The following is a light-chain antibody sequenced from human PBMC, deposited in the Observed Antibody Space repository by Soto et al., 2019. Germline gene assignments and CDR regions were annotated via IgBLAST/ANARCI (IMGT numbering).Light chain of an antibody. J-gene: IGKJ4*01. CDR3: QQVNVYPST. CDR1: QTISSR. V-gene: IGKV1-5*01. CDR2: DAS. Sequence: DIQMTQSPSTRSGSVVDRVTITFRASQTISSRLAWYQQKPGKAPNLLIYDASTLHSGVPSRFSGGGSGTDFTLTISSLQPEDFATYYCQQVNVYPSTFGGGTKVDIK.